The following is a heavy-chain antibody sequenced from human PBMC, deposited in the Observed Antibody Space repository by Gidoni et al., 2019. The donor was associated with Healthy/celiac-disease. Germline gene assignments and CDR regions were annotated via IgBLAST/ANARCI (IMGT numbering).Heavy chain of an antibody. J-gene: IGHJ6*02. CDR1: GGTFSSYA. D-gene: IGHD6-6*01. CDR3: ARALSPLYSSSSGGYYYYGMDV. CDR2: IIPIVSTA. V-gene: IGHV1-69*01. Sequence: QAQLVQSGAEVKKTGSSVKVSCKAYGGTFSSYAISWVRQAPGQGLEWMGGIIPIVSTANYAQKFQGRVTITADESTSTAYMELSSLRSEDTAVYYCARALSPLYSSSSGGYYYYGMDVWGQGTTVTVSS.